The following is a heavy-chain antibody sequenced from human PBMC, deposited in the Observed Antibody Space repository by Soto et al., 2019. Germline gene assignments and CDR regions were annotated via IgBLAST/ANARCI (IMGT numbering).Heavy chain of an antibody. CDR1: GFTFSSYG. D-gene: IGHD3-3*01. CDR2: ISYDGSNK. CDR3: AKDSDFWSAYIEENDAFDI. Sequence: HPGGSLRLSCAASGFTFSSYGMHWVRQAPGKGLEWVAVISYDGSNKYYADSVKGRFTISRDNSKNTLYLQMNSLRAEDTAVYYCAKDSDFWSAYIEENDAFDIWGQGTMVTVSS. V-gene: IGHV3-30*18. J-gene: IGHJ3*02.